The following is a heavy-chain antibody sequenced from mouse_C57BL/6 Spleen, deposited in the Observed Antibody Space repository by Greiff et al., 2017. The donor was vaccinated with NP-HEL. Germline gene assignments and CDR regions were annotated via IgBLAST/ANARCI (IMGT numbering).Heavy chain of an antibody. CDR1: GFTFSSYA. CDR2: ISSGGDYI. CDR3: TRAGGHYEIDY. J-gene: IGHJ2*01. Sequence: EVHLVESGEGLVKPGGSLKLSCAASGFTFSSYAMSWVRQTPEKRLEWVAYISSGGDYIYYADTVKGRFTISRDNARNTLYLQMSSLKSEDTAMYYCTRAGGHYEIDYWGQGTTLTVSS. V-gene: IGHV5-9-1*02. D-gene: IGHD2-4*01.